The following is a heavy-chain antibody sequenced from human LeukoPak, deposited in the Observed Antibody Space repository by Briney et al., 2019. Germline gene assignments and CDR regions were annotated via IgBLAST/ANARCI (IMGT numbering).Heavy chain of an antibody. D-gene: IGHD3-10*01. CDR2: IYYSGSA. V-gene: IGHV4-31*03. Sequence: SETLSLTCSVSGGAIGSDGYYWNWIRQHPGKGLEWIGYIYYSGSATYNPSLKSRVTISVDTSKNQFSLRLSSVTAADTAVYYCARGSYYGFSGDSWGQGSLVTVSS. CDR3: ARGSYYGFSGDS. J-gene: IGHJ4*02. CDR1: GGAIGSDGYY.